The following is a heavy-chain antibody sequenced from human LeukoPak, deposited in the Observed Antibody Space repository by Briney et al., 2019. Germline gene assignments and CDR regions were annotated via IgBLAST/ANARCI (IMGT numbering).Heavy chain of an antibody. J-gene: IGHJ4*02. CDR1: GFTFSSYA. CDR3: ARDLGAVAFDY. CDR2: ISYDGSNK. V-gene: IGHV3-30*04. D-gene: IGHD6-19*01. Sequence: GRSLRLSCAASGFTFSSYAMHWVRQAPGKGLEWVAVISYDGSNKYYADSVKGRFTISRDNSKNTLYLQMSSLRAEDTAVYYCARDLGAVAFDYWGQGTLVTVSS.